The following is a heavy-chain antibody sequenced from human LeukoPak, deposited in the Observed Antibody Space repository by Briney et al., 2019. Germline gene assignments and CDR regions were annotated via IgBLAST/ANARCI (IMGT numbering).Heavy chain of an antibody. J-gene: IGHJ6*03. CDR1: GFTFSSHS. D-gene: IGHD2-2*01. CDR2: ISSSSDYI. V-gene: IGHV3-21*04. CDR3: ARSGYWVPAATFVSNYYYYMDV. Sequence: KPGGSLRLSCAASGFTFSSHSMNWVRQAPGKGLEWVSSISSSSDYIYYADSVKGRFTISRDNAKNSLYLQMNSLRAEDTALYYCARSGYWVPAATFVSNYYYYMDVWGKGTTVTVSS.